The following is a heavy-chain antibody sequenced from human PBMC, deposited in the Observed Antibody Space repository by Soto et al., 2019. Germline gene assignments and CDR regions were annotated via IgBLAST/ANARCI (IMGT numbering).Heavy chain of an antibody. D-gene: IGHD2-21*02. Sequence: QVQLQESGPGLVKPSETLSLTCTVSGGSISSYYWSWIRQPPGKGLEGIGYIYYSGSTNYNPSLKSRVTISVDTSKNQFSLKLSSVTAADTAVYYCARGSCGGDCYSVDYWGQGTLVTVSS. J-gene: IGHJ4*02. CDR2: IYYSGST. CDR1: GGSISSYY. V-gene: IGHV4-59*01. CDR3: ARGSCGGDCYSVDY.